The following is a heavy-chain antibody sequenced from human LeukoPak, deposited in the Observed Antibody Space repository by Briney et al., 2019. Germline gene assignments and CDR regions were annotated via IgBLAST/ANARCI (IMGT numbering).Heavy chain of an antibody. CDR3: AKDRLQGEEAMIVVVTSYYGMDV. CDR2: ISGSGGST. D-gene: IGHD3-22*01. V-gene: IGHV3-23*01. J-gene: IGHJ6*02. CDR1: GFTFSSYA. Sequence: ETGGSLRLSCAASGFTFSSYAMSWVRQASGKGLEWVSAISGSGGSTYYADSVKGRFTISRDNSKNTLYLQMNSLRAEDTAVYYCAKDRLQGEEAMIVVVTSYYGMDVWGQGTTVTVSS.